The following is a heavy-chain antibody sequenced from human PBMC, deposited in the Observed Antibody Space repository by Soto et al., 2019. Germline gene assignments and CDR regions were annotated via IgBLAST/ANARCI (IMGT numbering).Heavy chain of an antibody. D-gene: IGHD3-3*01. CDR1: GYTFTSYG. V-gene: IGHV1-18*01. CDR3: ARGPDGLRFLEWLLYLDP. Sequence: ASVKVSCKASGYTFTSYGISWVRQAPGQGLEWMGWISAYNGNTNYAQKLQGRVTMTTDTSTSTAYMELRSLRSDDTAVYYCARGPDGLRFLEWLLYLDPWGQGTLVTVSS. J-gene: IGHJ5*02. CDR2: ISAYNGNT.